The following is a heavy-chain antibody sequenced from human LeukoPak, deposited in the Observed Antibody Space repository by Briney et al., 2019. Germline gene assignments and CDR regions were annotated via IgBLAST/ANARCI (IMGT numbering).Heavy chain of an antibody. CDR3: AKGGGSGWYCSIH. J-gene: IGHJ4*02. CDR2: ISGCGGST. CDR1: GFTFSSYA. Sequence: HPGGSLRLSCAASGFTFSSYAMSWVRQAPGKGLEWVSAISGCGGSTYYADSVKGRFTISRDNSKNTLYLQMNSLRAEDTAVYYCAKGGGSGWYCSIHWGQGTLVTVSS. V-gene: IGHV3-23*01. D-gene: IGHD6-19*01.